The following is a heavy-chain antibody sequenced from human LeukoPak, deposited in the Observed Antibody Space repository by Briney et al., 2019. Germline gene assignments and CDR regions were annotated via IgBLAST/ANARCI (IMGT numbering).Heavy chain of an antibody. Sequence: PGGSLRLSCAASGFTFSSYAMSWVRQAPGKGLEWVSAISGSGGSTYYADSVKGRFTISRDNSKNTLYLQMNCLRAEDTAVYYCAKDTIYGDYAEYFQHWGQGTLVTVSS. CDR2: ISGSGGST. J-gene: IGHJ1*01. D-gene: IGHD4-17*01. CDR1: GFTFSSYA. V-gene: IGHV3-23*01. CDR3: AKDTIYGDYAEYFQH.